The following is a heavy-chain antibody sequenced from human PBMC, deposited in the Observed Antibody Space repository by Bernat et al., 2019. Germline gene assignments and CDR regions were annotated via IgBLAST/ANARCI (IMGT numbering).Heavy chain of an antibody. Sequence: QVQLVQSGAEVKKPGASVKVSCKASGYTFTSYGISWVRQAPGQGLEWMGWISAYNGNTNYAQKLQGRVTMTTDTSTSTAYMELRSLRSDDTAVYYCARVRGIAAACTYYYYYNGMDVWGQGTTVTVSS. CDR2: ISAYNGNT. CDR1: GYTFTSYG. D-gene: IGHD6-13*01. CDR3: ARVRGIAAACTYYYYYNGMDV. V-gene: IGHV1-18*01. J-gene: IGHJ6*02.